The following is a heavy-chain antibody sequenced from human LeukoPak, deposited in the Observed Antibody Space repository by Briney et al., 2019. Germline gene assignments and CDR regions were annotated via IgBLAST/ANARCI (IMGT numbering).Heavy chain of an antibody. D-gene: IGHD6-19*01. CDR1: GGSISSSSYY. V-gene: IGHV4-39*01. J-gene: IGHJ5*02. Sequence: SETLSLTCTVSGGSISSSSYYWGWIRQPPGKGLVWIVCIYYSGSSYYNPSLNSRVNIAVDTYKTQLSLKLSSGAAAHTAVDFCARPGGSSGSYNWLDPSGQGTLVTASS. CDR2: IYYSGSS. CDR3: ARPGGSSGSYNWLDP.